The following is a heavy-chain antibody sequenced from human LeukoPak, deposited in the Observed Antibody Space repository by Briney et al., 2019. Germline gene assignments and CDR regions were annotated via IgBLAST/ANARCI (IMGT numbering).Heavy chain of an antibody. Sequence: QTGGSLRLSCEASGFTFSHSWMSWVRQAPGKGLEWVANIKHDGSEKYYVHSVEGRFTISRGNAKNSLSLQMNSLRGEDTAVYYCVRSLGSSSADSWGQGTLVTVSS. J-gene: IGHJ4*02. D-gene: IGHD6-6*01. CDR1: GFTFSHSW. CDR2: IKHDGSEK. CDR3: VRSLGSSSADS. V-gene: IGHV3-7*01.